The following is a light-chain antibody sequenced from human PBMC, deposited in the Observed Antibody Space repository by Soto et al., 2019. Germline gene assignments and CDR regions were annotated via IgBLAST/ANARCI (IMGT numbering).Light chain of an antibody. CDR1: SSDVGGYNY. J-gene: IGLJ7*01. CDR2: EVS. CDR3: FSDTTSSTLV. V-gene: IGLV2-14*01. Sequence: QSALTQPASVSGSPGQSITISCTGTSSDVGGYNYVSWYQQHPAKAPKLMIYEVSNRPSGVSHRFSGSKSGNTASLTISGLQAEDEADYYCFSDTTSSTLVFGGGTQLTVL.